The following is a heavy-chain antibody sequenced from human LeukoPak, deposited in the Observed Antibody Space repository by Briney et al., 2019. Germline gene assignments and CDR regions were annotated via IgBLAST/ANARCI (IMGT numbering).Heavy chain of an antibody. CDR2: ISYDGSNE. CDR1: GFTFSSYA. V-gene: IGHV3-30-3*01. CDR3: ARGGGLPAFDY. D-gene: IGHD2-15*01. Sequence: PGRSLRLSCAASGFTFSSYAMHWVRQAPGKGLEWVAVISYDGSNEYYADSVKGRFTISRDNSKNTLYLQMNSLRAEDTAVYYCARGGGLPAFDYWGQGTLVTVSS. J-gene: IGHJ4*02.